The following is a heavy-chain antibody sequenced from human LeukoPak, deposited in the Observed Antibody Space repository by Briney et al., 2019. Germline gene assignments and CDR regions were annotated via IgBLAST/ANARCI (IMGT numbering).Heavy chain of an antibody. CDR2: ITHSGST. CDR3: ARARGSGTYSLIY. D-gene: IGHD1-26*01. J-gene: IGHJ4*02. Sequence: NTSETLSLTCTVSGYSISSGFHWGWIRQPPGKGLEWIGSITHSGSTYYNPSLQSRATISVDTSKNHFSLKLSSVTAADTAVYYCARARGSGTYSLIYWGQGTLVTVSS. CDR1: GYSISSGFH. V-gene: IGHV4-38-2*02.